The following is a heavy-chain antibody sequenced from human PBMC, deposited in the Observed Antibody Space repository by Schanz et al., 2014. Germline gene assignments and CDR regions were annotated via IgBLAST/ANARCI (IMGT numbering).Heavy chain of an antibody. D-gene: IGHD6-19*01. CDR1: GGSISSSDW. CDR2: IYHSGST. CDR3: ARGHQAHGITVAASGFDP. Sequence: QVQLQESGPGLVKPSGTLSLTCAVSGGSISSSDWWSWVRQPPGKGLEGIGEIYHSGSTNYNPSHKGRVAISINKRKKKISLKVTSMTAADTAVYDCARGHQAHGITVAASGFDPWGQGTLVTVSS. V-gene: IGHV4-4*02. J-gene: IGHJ5*02.